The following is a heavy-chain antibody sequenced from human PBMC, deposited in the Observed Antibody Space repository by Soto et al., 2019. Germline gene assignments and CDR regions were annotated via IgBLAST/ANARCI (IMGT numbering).Heavy chain of an antibody. V-gene: IGHV3-7*03. D-gene: IGHD2-15*01. J-gene: IGHJ3*02. Sequence: EVQLVESGGGLVQPGGSLRLSCAASGFTFSSYWMSWVRQAPGKGLEWVANIKQDGSEKYYVDSVKGRFTISRDNAKNSLYLQMNRLGGGDTAVYYCAGAVWDVGVVAATPGGGAFDIWGQGTMVTVSS. CDR2: IKQDGSEK. CDR1: GFTFSSYW. CDR3: AGAVWDVGVVAATPGGGAFDI.